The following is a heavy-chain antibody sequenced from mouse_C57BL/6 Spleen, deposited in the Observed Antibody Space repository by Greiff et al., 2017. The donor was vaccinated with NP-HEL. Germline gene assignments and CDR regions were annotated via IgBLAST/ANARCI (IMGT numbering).Heavy chain of an antibody. J-gene: IGHJ4*01. CDR3: ASRRGYAMDY. V-gene: IGHV1-26*01. Sequence: VQLQQSGPELVKPGASVKISCKASGYTFTDYYMNWVKQSHGKSLEWIGDINPNNGGTSYNQKFKGKATLTVDKSSSTAYMELRSLTSEDSAVYYCASRRGYAMDYWGQGTSVTVSS. CDR1: GYTFTDYY. CDR2: INPNNGGT.